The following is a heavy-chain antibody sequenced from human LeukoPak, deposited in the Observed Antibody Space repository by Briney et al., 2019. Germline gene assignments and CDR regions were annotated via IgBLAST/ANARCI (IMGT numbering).Heavy chain of an antibody. V-gene: IGHV3-43*02. J-gene: IGHJ6*02. CDR1: GFTFDDYA. CDR2: ISGDGGRT. D-gene: IGHD6-25*01. CDR3: AKDRGSGYYYYGMDV. Sequence: PGGSLRLSCAASGFTFDDYAMHWVRQAPGKGLEWVSLISGDGGRTYYADSVKGRFTISRDNSKNSLYLQMNSLRIEDTALYYCAKDRGSGYYYYGMDVWGQGTTATVSS.